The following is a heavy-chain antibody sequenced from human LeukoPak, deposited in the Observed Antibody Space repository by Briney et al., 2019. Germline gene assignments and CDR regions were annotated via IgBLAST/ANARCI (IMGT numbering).Heavy chain of an antibody. Sequence: SETLSLTCAVYGGSFSGYYWSWIRQPPGKGLEWIGEINHSGSTNYNPSLKSRVTISVDTSKNQFSLKLSSVTAADTAVYYCARSRYYDSSGSYSVFDYYFYMDVWGKGTTVTVSS. V-gene: IGHV4-34*01. J-gene: IGHJ6*03. CDR1: GGSFSGYY. CDR2: INHSGST. CDR3: ARSRYYDSSGSYSVFDYYFYMDV. D-gene: IGHD3-22*01.